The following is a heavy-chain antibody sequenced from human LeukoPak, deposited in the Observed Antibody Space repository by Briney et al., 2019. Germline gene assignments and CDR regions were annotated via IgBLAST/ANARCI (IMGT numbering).Heavy chain of an antibody. V-gene: IGHV4-59*01. J-gene: IGHJ5*02. CDR3: ARDYYDSSGTYNWFDP. CDR2: IYYSGST. D-gene: IGHD3-22*01. CDR1: GGSISSYY. Sequence: SETLSLTCTVSGGSISSYYWSWIRQPPGKGLEWIGYIYYSGSTNYNPSLKSRVTISVDTSKKQFSLKLSSVTAAATAVYYCARDYYDSSGTYNWFDPWGQGTLVTASS.